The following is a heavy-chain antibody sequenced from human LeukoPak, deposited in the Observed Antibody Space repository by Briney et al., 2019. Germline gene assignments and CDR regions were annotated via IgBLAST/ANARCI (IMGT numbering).Heavy chain of an antibody. CDR3: AKDGHTYYDILTEATVLDY. D-gene: IGHD3-9*01. CDR2: IRYDGSNK. J-gene: IGHJ4*02. V-gene: IGHV3-30*02. CDR1: GFTFSSYG. Sequence: PGGSLRLSCAASGFTFSSYGMHWVRQAPGKGLEWVAFIRYDGSNKYYADSVKGRFTISRDNSKNTLYLQMNSLRAEDTAVYYCAKDGHTYYDILTEATVLDYWGQGTLVTVSS.